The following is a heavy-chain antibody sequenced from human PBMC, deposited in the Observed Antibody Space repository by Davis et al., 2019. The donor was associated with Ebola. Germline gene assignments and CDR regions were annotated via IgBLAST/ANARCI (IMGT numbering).Heavy chain of an antibody. CDR3: ARDQFQDYSNYAQVRFDP. CDR1: GYTFTRYG. CDR2: ISAYNGNT. J-gene: IGHJ5*02. D-gene: IGHD4-11*01. V-gene: IGHV1-18*01. Sequence: AASVKVSCKASGYTFTRYGISWVRQAPGQGLEWMGWISAYNGNTNYAQNLQGRVTMTTDTSTSTAYMGVRSLRSDDTAVYYCARDQFQDYSNYAQVRFDPWGQGTLVTVS.